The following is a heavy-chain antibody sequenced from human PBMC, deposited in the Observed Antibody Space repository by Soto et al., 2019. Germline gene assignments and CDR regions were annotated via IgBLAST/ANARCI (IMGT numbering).Heavy chain of an antibody. CDR2: INPNSGGT. D-gene: IGHD2-2*01. V-gene: IGHV1-2*04. J-gene: IGHJ5*02. Sequence: ASVKVSCKASGYTFTGYYMHWVRQAPGQGLEWMGWINPNSGGTNYAQKFQGWVTMTRDTSISTAYVELSRLRSDDTAVYYCARDRKNCISTSCYVDWFDPWGQGTLVTVSS. CDR1: GYTFTGYY. CDR3: ARDRKNCISTSCYVDWFDP.